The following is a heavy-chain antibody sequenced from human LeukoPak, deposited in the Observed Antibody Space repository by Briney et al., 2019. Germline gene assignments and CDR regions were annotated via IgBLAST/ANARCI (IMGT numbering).Heavy chain of an antibody. Sequence: QAGGSLRLSCIASGFTFSHFWMSWVRQAPGKGLEWLANIKPDDSEKYYGNSVKGRFTILRDNAKNSLHLQTNSLRVEDTALYYCARDSGYSSSWYDAFDIWGQGTMVTVSS. CDR1: GFTFSHFW. J-gene: IGHJ3*02. D-gene: IGHD6-13*01. CDR2: IKPDDSEK. CDR3: ARDSGYSSSWYDAFDI. V-gene: IGHV3-7*03.